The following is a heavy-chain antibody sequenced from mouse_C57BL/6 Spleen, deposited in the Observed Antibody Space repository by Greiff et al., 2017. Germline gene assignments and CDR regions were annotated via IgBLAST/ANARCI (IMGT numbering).Heavy chain of an antibody. D-gene: IGHD4-1*01. CDR1: GYSITSGYY. V-gene: IGHV3-6*01. CDR2: ISYDGSN. J-gene: IGHJ2*01. CDR3: ARDGNWPDY. Sequence: EVKLQESGPGLVKPSQSLSLTCSVTGYSITSGYYWNWIRQFPGNKLEWMGYISYDGSNNYNPSLKNRISITRDTSKNQFFLKLNSVTTEDTATYYCARDGNWPDYWGQGTTLTVSS.